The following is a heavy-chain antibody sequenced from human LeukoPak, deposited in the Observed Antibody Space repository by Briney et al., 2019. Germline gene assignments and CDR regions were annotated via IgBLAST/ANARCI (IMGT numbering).Heavy chain of an antibody. V-gene: IGHV4-59*01. CDR3: ARDYDSSGYAFDI. J-gene: IGHJ3*02. D-gene: IGHD3-22*01. CDR2: IYDSGSA. CDR1: RGSISNYY. Sequence: PSETLSLTCTVSRGSISNYYWSWIRQPPGKGLEWIGYIYDSGSAKYNPSLKNRVTISLDMSKKQFSLRLRSVTAADTAVYYCARDYDSSGYAFDIWGQGTMVTVSS.